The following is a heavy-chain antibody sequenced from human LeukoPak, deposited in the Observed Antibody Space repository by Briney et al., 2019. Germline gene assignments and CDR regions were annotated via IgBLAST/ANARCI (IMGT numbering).Heavy chain of an antibody. CDR3: ARGYYSNPFQPSQERFDP. Sequence: ASVKVSCKASGYTFTGYYMHWVRQAPGQGLEWMGWINPNSGGTNYAQKFQGRVTMTRDTSISTAYMELSRLRSDDTAVYYCARGYYSNPFQPSQERFDPWGQGTLVTVSS. J-gene: IGHJ5*02. D-gene: IGHD4-11*01. CDR2: INPNSGGT. CDR1: GYTFTGYY. V-gene: IGHV1-2*02.